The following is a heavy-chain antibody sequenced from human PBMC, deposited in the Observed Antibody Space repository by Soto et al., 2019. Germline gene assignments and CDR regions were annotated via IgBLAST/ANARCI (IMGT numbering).Heavy chain of an antibody. D-gene: IGHD6-6*01. CDR1: GFTFSSYA. CDR2: ISSNGGST. J-gene: IGHJ3*02. V-gene: IGHV3-64*01. CDR3: ARDVDEVAARGGAFDI. Sequence: GGSLRLSCAASGFTFSSYAMHWVRQAPGKGLEYVSAISSNGGSTYYANSVKGRFTISRDNSKNTLYLQMGSLRAEDMAVYYCARDVDEVAARGGAFDIWGQGTMVTVSS.